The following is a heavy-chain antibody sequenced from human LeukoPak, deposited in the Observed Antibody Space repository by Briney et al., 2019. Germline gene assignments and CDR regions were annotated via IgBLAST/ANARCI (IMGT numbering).Heavy chain of an antibody. J-gene: IGHJ6*02. V-gene: IGHV1-46*01. D-gene: IGHD3-10*01. Sequence: ASVKVSCKASGYTFTNYYMHWVRQAPGQGLEWMGIINPNGGSANYAQKFQGRVTMTSDTSTSTVYMELSSLTSGDTAVFYCAREQNDNFYGSGSPGGYFYYYAMDVWGQGTTVTVSS. CDR2: INPNGGSA. CDR3: AREQNDNFYGSGSPGGYFYYYAMDV. CDR1: GYTFTNYY.